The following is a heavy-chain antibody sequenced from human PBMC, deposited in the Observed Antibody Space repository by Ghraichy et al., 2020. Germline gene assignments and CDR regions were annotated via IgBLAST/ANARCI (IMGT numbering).Heavy chain of an antibody. V-gene: IGHV4-39*01. D-gene: IGHD2-15*01. CDR1: GGSISSSSYY. CDR3: ARHIVVGGVTRWYYYYYGMDV. Sequence: ESLNISCTVSGGSISSSSYYWGWIRQPPGKGLEWIGSIYYSGSTYYNPSLKSRVTISVDTSKNQFSLKLSSVTAADTAVYYCARHIVVGGVTRWYYYYYGMDVWGQGTTVTVSS. J-gene: IGHJ6*02. CDR2: IYYSGST.